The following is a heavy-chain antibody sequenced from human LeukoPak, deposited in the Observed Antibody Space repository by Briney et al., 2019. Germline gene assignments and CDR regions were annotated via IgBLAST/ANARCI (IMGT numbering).Heavy chain of an antibody. CDR3: ARGLFRRGVVVAASRRPASFDY. J-gene: IGHJ4*02. Sequence: GGSLRLSCAASGFTFSSYVMHWVRQAPGKGLEWVAIISYDGSNEYYADSVKGRFTISRDNSKNTLYLQMNSLRAADTAVYYCARGLFRRGVVVAASRRPASFDYWGQGTLVTVSS. CDR2: ISYDGSNE. CDR1: GFTFSSYV. V-gene: IGHV3-30*04. D-gene: IGHD2-15*01.